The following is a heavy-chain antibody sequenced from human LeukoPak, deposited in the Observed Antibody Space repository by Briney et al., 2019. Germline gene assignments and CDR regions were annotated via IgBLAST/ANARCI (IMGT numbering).Heavy chain of an antibody. CDR1: GLTASTYA. J-gene: IGHJ4*02. D-gene: IGHD3-22*01. CDR2: INVGGDTT. V-gene: IGHV3-23*01. Sequence: GGSLRLSCVASGLTASTYAMSWVRQAPGKGLEWVSSINVGGDTTYYADSVKGRFTLSRDNSKNTLYLQMNSLSVDDTAVYYCASDSSGSIDYWGQGTLVTVSS. CDR3: ASDSSGSIDY.